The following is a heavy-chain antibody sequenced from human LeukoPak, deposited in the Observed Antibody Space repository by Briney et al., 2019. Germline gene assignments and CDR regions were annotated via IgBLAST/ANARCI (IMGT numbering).Heavy chain of an antibody. J-gene: IGHJ4*02. D-gene: IGHD2-15*01. Sequence: GGSLRLSCAVSGFIFNNYWMSWVRQAPGKGLEWVSTIGPGHTTYYTDSVKGRFTISRDNSKSTLSLQMTSLRAEDTAAYFCAKNVPGRAIDYWGQGTLVTVSS. CDR3: AKNVPGRAIDY. V-gene: IGHV3-23*01. CDR2: IGPGHTT. CDR1: GFIFNNYW.